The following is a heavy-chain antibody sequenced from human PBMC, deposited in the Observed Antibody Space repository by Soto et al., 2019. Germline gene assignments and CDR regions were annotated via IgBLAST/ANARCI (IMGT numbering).Heavy chain of an antibody. Sequence: PSETLSLTCTVSGGSISINYCSWIRHPDGTGLEWNGRIYTSGSTNYNPSLKSRVTMSVDTSKNQFSLKLSSVTAADTAVYYCARDRHSSGWYVRDYWGQGTLVTVSS. CDR3: ARDRHSSGWYVRDY. V-gene: IGHV4-4*07. D-gene: IGHD6-19*01. J-gene: IGHJ4*02. CDR2: IYTSGST. CDR1: GGSISINY.